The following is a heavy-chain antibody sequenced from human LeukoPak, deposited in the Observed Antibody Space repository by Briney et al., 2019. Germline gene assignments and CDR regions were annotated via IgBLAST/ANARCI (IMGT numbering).Heavy chain of an antibody. J-gene: IGHJ4*02. V-gene: IGHV2-70*01. CDR2: IDWDDDK. D-gene: IGHD2-21*02. CDR1: GFSLSTSGMC. CDR3: ARSSRNPYCGGDCYSWLYFDY. Sequence: SGPTLVNPTQTLTLTCTFSGFSLSTSGMCVSWIRQPPGKALEWLAPIDWDDDKYYSTSLKTRLTISKDASKNQVVLTMTNMDPVDTATYYCARSSRNPYCGGDCYSWLYFDYWGQGTLVTVSS.